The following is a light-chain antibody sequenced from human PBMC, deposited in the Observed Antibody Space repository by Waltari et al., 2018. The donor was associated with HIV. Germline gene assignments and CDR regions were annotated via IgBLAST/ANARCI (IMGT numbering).Light chain of an antibody. CDR2: GAS. V-gene: IGKV3-20*01. Sequence: ENVLTQSPATLSVSPGGRATLSCRASQSIASSSLAWYQQKPGQAPRLLIYGASNRATGIPDRFSGSGSGTDFTLTITRLEPEDFAVYFCQQYGSSPYTVGQGTKLEIK. J-gene: IGKJ2*01. CDR1: QSIASSS. CDR3: QQYGSSPYT.